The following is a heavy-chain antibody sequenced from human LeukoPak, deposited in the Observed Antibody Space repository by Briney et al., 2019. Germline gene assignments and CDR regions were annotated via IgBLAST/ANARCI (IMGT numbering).Heavy chain of an antibody. Sequence: ASVKVSCKASGYTFTSYGISWVRQAPGQGLEWMGWISAYNGNTNYAQKLQGRVTMTTDTSTSTAYMELRSLRSDDTAVYYCARVGMIVVVGHAFDIWGQGTMVTVSS. CDR3: ARVGMIVVVGHAFDI. CDR1: GYTFTSYG. CDR2: ISAYNGNT. J-gene: IGHJ3*02. V-gene: IGHV1-18*01. D-gene: IGHD3-22*01.